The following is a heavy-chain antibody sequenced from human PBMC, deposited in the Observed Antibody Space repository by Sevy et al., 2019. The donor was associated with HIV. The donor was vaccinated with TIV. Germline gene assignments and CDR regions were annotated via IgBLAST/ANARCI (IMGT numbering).Heavy chain of an antibody. J-gene: IGHJ3*01. Sequence: SQTLSLTCAISGDSVSSNIAAWNWIRQSPSRGLEWLGRTHYRSKWYNDYAVSVKGRITINPDTSKNQFSLLVNSVTPEDTAVYYCARACSSSDRFGVLGAFDFWGQGTMVTVSS. CDR3: ARACSSSDRFGVLGAFDF. D-gene: IGHD2-2*01. V-gene: IGHV6-1*01. CDR1: GDSVSSNIAA. CDR2: THYRSKWYN.